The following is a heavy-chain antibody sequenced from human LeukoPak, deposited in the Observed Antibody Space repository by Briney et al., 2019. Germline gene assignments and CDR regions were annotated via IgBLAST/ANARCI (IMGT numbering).Heavy chain of an antibody. CDR3: ARGYYGSGSHCCHMDV. V-gene: IGHV4-34*01. Sequence: SETLSLTCAVYVGSFSGYYWSWIRQPPGKGLEWIGEINHSGSTNYNSSLKSRVTISVDTSKNQFSLKLSSVTAADTAVYYCARGYYGSGSHCCHMDVWGKGTTITVSS. D-gene: IGHD3-10*01. CDR1: VGSFSGYY. J-gene: IGHJ6*03. CDR2: INHSGST.